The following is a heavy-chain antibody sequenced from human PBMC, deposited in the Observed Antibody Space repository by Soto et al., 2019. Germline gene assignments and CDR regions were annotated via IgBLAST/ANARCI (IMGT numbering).Heavy chain of an antibody. CDR1: GFSLSTSGVG. V-gene: IGHV2-5*02. J-gene: IGHJ3*02. CDR3: AHSPQVPTLVVITLGHDAFDI. CDR2: IYWDDDK. Sequence: QITLKESGPTLVKPTQTLTLTCTFSGFSLSTSGVGVGWIRQPPGKALEWLALIYWDDDKRYSPSLKSRLTITKDTSKNQVVLTMTNMDPVDTATYYCAHSPQVPTLVVITLGHDAFDIWGQGTMVTVSS. D-gene: IGHD3-22*01.